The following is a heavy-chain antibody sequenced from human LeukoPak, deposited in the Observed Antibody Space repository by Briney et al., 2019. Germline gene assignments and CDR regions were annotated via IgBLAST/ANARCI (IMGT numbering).Heavy chain of an antibody. CDR2: INSDGSST. V-gene: IGHV3-74*01. CDR1: GFTFSSYW. J-gene: IGHJ4*02. D-gene: IGHD3-3*01. CDR3: ARGLWDFWSGYCFDY. Sequence: QPGGSLRLSCAASGFTFSSYWMHWVRQARGKGLVWVSRINSDGSSTSYADSEKGRFTISRDNAKNTLYLQMNSLRAEDTAVYYCARGLWDFWSGYCFDYWGQGTLVTVSS.